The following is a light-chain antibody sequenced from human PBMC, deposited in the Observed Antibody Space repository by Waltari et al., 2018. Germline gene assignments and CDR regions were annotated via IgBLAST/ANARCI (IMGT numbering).Light chain of an antibody. CDR3: QQYNTYSS. CDR1: QSISNY. CDR2: KAS. J-gene: IGKJ2*03. Sequence: DIQMTQSPSTLSASVGDTITITCRASQSISNYLAWYQQKPGKAPKLLIYKASSSGSGVPSRFSGSGSGTEFTLTISSLQPDDFATSYCQQYNTYSSFGQGTKLEIK. V-gene: IGKV1-5*03.